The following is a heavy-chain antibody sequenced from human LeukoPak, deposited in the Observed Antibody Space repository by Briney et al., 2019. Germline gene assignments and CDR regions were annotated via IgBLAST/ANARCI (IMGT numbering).Heavy chain of an antibody. CDR1: GDSIISYY. CDR2: IHHFGRT. D-gene: IGHD5-18*01. CDR3: ARGLWTQPGLVPFNY. V-gene: IGHV4-59*01. Sequence: SETLSLTCSVSGDSIISYYWNWLRQSPGKGLEWIGNIHHFGRTEYNSSLRSRVTMFLDSSKNQFSPKLTSVTPTDTAVYYCARGLWTQPGLVPFNYWGQGTLVTVSS. J-gene: IGHJ4*02.